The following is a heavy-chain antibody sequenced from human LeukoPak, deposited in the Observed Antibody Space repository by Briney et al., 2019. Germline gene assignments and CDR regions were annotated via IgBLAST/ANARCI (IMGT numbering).Heavy chain of an antibody. V-gene: IGHV3-30-3*01. J-gene: IGHJ4*02. CDR2: ISYDGSNK. CDR3: ARDTLSYCGGDCYRDY. CDR1: GFTFSSYA. D-gene: IGHD2-21*02. Sequence: GGSLRLSCAASGFTFSSYAMHWVRQAPGKGLEWVAVISYDGSNKYYADSVKGRFTISRDNSKNTLYLQMNSLRAEDTAVYYCARDTLSYCGGDCYRDYWGQGTLVTVSS.